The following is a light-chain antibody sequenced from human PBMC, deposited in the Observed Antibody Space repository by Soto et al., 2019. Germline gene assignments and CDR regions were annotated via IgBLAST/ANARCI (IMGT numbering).Light chain of an antibody. CDR1: QSVTTSY. V-gene: IGKV3-20*01. J-gene: IGKJ3*01. Sequence: EIVLTQSPGTLSLSAGERATLSCRASQSVTTSYLAWYQQKPGQAPRLLIYGASGRAAGIPDRFSGSGSGTDFTLTISRLEPEDFAVYYCQQYGSSPPTFGPGTKVDIK. CDR2: GAS. CDR3: QQYGSSPPT.